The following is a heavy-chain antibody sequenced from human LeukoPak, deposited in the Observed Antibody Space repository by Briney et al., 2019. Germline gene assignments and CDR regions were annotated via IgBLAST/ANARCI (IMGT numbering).Heavy chain of an antibody. CDR1: GFTFTNYA. V-gene: IGHV3-23*01. Sequence: GGPLRLSCAASGFTFTNYALSWVRQAPGKGLEWVSGINGIGAATYYADSVKGRFTISRDNAKNTLYLQMNSLRAEDTAVYYCAKDRPNGMDVWGQGTTVTVSS. J-gene: IGHJ6*02. CDR2: INGIGAAT. CDR3: AKDRPNGMDV.